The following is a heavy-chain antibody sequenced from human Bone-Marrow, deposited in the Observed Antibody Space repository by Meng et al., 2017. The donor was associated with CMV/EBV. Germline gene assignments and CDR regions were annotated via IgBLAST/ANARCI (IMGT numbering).Heavy chain of an antibody. Sequence: GGSLRLSYTASGFTFGDYAMSWVRQAPGKGLEWVGFIRSKAYGGTTEYAASVKGRFTISRDDSKSIAYLQMNSLKTEDTAVYYCTGVTRVRGVIANGYYWGQGTLVTVSS. V-gene: IGHV3-49*04. CDR1: GFTFGDYA. J-gene: IGHJ4*02. CDR3: TGVTRVRGVIANGYY. CDR2: IRSKAYGGTT. D-gene: IGHD3-10*01.